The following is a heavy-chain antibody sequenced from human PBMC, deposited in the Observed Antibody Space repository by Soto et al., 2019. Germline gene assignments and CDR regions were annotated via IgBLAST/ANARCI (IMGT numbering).Heavy chain of an antibody. CDR2: INHSGST. D-gene: IGHD2-2*01. V-gene: IGHV4-34*01. CDR1: GGSFSGYY. Sequence: QVQLQQWGAGLLKPSETLSLTCAVYGGSFSGYYWSWIRQPPGKGLEWIGEINHSGSTNYNPSLKSRVTISVDTCKNQFSLKLSSVTAAVSAVYYSARGIKYCSSTSCYFYYYYMDVWGKGTTVTVSS. CDR3: ARGIKYCSSTSCYFYYYYMDV. J-gene: IGHJ6*03.